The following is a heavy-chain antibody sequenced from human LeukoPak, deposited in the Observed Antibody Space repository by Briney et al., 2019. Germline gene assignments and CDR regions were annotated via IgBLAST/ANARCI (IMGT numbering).Heavy chain of an antibody. D-gene: IGHD3-10*01. CDR2: IYYSGST. J-gene: IGHJ5*02. Sequence: PSETLFLTCTVSGGSISSHYWSWIRQPPGKGLEWIGYIYYSGSTNYNPSLKSRVTISVDTSKNQFSLKLSSVTAADTAVYYCARFPGHYYGSGRGYWFDPWGQGTLVTVSS. CDR3: ARFPGHYYGSGRGYWFDP. V-gene: IGHV4-59*11. CDR1: GGSISSHY.